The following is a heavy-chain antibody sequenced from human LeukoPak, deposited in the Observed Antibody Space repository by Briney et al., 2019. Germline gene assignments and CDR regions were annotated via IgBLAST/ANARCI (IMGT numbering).Heavy chain of an antibody. Sequence: ASVKVSCKASGYTFTGYYMHWVRQAPAQGLEWMGRINTNSGGTNYAQKFQGRVTMTRDTSISTAYMELSRLRSDDTAVYYCARDSSSNEPCYYYYYMDVWGKGTTVTVSS. J-gene: IGHJ6*03. V-gene: IGHV1-2*06. D-gene: IGHD4-11*01. CDR3: ARDSSSNEPCYYYYYMDV. CDR2: INTNSGGT. CDR1: GYTFTGYY.